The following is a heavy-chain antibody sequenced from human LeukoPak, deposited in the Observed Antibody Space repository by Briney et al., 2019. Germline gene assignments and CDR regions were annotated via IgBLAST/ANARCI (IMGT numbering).Heavy chain of an antibody. D-gene: IGHD7-27*01. V-gene: IGHV3-9*01. CDR1: GFTFDDYA. CDR2: ISWNSGSI. CDR3: ARPNWGNAFDI. J-gene: IGHJ3*02. Sequence: GGSLRLSCAASGFTFDDYAMHWVRQAPGKGLEWVSGISWNSGSIGYADSVKGRFTISRGNAKNSLYLQMNSLRAEDTAVYYCARPNWGNAFDIWGQGTMVTVSS.